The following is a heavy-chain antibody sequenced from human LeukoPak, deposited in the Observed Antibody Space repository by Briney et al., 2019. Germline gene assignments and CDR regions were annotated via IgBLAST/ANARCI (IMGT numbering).Heavy chain of an antibody. D-gene: IGHD3-22*01. J-gene: IGHJ5*02. CDR1: GFTFSSYS. V-gene: IGHV3-7*01. Sequence: GGSLRLSCAASGFTFSSYSMNWVRQAPGKGLEWVANIKQDGSEKYYVDSVKGRFTISRDNAKNSLYLQMNSLRAEDTAVYYCARETLIPYYYDSSGYYGFLRPFDPWGQGTLVTVSS. CDR3: ARETLIPYYYDSSGYYGFLRPFDP. CDR2: IKQDGSEK.